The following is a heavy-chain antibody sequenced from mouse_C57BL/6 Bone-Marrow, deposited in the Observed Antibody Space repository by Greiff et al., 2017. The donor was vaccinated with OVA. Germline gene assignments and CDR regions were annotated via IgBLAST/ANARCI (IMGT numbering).Heavy chain of an antibody. D-gene: IGHD2-5*01. J-gene: IGHJ3*01. CDR3: ARSTTYYSNYVPFAY. V-gene: IGHV8-12*01. Sequence: QVTLKESGPGILQSSQTLSLTCSFSGFSLSTSGMGVSWIRQPSGKGLEWLAHIYWDDDKRYNPSLKSRLTISKDTSRNQVFLKITSVDTADTATYYCARSTTYYSNYVPFAYWGQGTLVTVSA. CDR1: GFSLSTSGMG. CDR2: IYWDDDK.